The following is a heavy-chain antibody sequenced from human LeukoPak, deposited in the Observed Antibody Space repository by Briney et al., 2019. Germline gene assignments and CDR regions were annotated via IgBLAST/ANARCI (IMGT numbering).Heavy chain of an antibody. Sequence: SETLSLTCAVSGDSISYESYYWNWIRQAPGKGPEWIGNIYRGRTRLNPSLTSRVAISVDMSKSQVSLSLTSVTAADTAVYYCARGGTLGYCSSTSCKGMEPWGQGTLVTVSS. V-gene: IGHV4-30-2*01. CDR3: ARGGTLGYCSSTSCKGMEP. CDR2: IYRGRT. J-gene: IGHJ5*02. D-gene: IGHD2-2*01. CDR1: GDSISYESYY.